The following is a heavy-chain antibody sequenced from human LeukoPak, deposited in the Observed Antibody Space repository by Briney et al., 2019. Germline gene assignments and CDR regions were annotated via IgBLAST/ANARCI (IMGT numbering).Heavy chain of an antibody. J-gene: IGHJ3*02. D-gene: IGHD1-26*01. CDR2: VSSGGSTT. V-gene: IGHV3-11*04. CDR1: GFTFSNYY. Sequence: GGSLRLSCAASGFTFSNYYMSWVRHAPGKGLEWVSYVSSGGSTTYYADSVKGRFTISRDNAKNSLYLQMNSLRAEDTAVYYCARVWSRWGLYDAFDIWGQGTMVTVSS. CDR3: ARVWSRWGLYDAFDI.